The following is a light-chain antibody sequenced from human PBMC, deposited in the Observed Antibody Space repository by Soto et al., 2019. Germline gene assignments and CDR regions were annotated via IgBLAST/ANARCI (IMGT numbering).Light chain of an antibody. Sequence: VVTQSPLSLPVTPGEPATISCRSSQSLMHSNGHNYLDWYRQKPGQSPQLLIYLGSNRASGVPDRFSGSGSGTDFTLKISRVEADDVGVYYCMQQLQARTFGQGTKVEIK. CDR2: LGS. CDR1: QSLMHSNGHNY. V-gene: IGKV2-28*01. J-gene: IGKJ1*01. CDR3: MQQLQART.